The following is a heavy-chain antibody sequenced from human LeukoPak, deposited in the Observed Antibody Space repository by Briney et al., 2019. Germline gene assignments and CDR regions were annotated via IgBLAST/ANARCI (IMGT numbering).Heavy chain of an antibody. Sequence: GGSLRLSCAASGFSVSSNYMTWVRQVPGKGLEWVSVIYSGGGTDYADSVKGRSTISRDNSKNTLYLQMNSLRAEDTAVYCCAKGLATVTIEIIPDYYFDYWGQGTLVTVSS. D-gene: IGHD4-17*01. CDR3: AKGLATVTIEIIPDYYFDY. V-gene: IGHV3-66*01. CDR1: GFSVSSNY. CDR2: IYSGGGT. J-gene: IGHJ4*02.